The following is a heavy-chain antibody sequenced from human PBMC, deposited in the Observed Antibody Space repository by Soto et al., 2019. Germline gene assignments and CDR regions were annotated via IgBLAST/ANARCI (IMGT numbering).Heavy chain of an antibody. Sequence: SVKVSCKASGGTFSSYAISWVRQAPGQGLEWMGGIIPIFGTANYAQKFQGRVTITADESTSTAYMELSSLRSEDTAVYYCASRSSNLYYYYGMDVWGQGTTVTVYS. CDR2: IIPIFGTA. CDR1: GGTFSSYA. J-gene: IGHJ6*02. V-gene: IGHV1-69*13. CDR3: ASRSSNLYYYYGMDV.